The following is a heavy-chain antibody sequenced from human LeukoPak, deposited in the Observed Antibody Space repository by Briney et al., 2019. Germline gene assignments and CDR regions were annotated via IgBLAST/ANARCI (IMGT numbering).Heavy chain of an antibody. CDR2: SYPGDSDT. CDR3: ARLVNSYGKAYYFDY. D-gene: IGHD5-18*01. CDR1: GYSFTSYW. J-gene: IGHJ4*02. V-gene: IGHV5-51*01. Sequence: GESLKIFCKGAGYSFTSYWMGWGRQMAGKELEWMGISYPGDSDTRYSPAFQGQVTISSDESVSTAYLQWSSLKNADTDMYYRARLVNSYGKAYYFDYWGQGTLVTVSS.